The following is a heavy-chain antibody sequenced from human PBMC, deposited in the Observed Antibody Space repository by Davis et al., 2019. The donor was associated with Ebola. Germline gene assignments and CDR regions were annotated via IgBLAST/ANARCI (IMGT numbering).Heavy chain of an antibody. CDR1: GYTFTGYY. CDR3: ARYDSSGYYYLDL. D-gene: IGHD3-22*01. CDR2: INPNSGGT. J-gene: IGHJ2*01. Sequence: ASVKVSCKASGYTFTGYYMHWVRQAPGQGLEWMGWINPNSGGTNYAQKFQGWVTMTRDTSISTAYMELSRLRSDDTAVYYCARYDSSGYYYLDLWGRGTLVTVSS. V-gene: IGHV1-2*04.